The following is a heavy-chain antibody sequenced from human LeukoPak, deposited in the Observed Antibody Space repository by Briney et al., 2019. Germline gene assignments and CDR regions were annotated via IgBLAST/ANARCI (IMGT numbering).Heavy chain of an antibody. CDR3: ARIQVWGGYRDTGDYDYYYGLDV. D-gene: IGHD3-16*02. CDR2: INHSGST. Sequence: PSETLSLTCAVYGGSFSGYYWSWIRQPPGKGLEWIGEINHSGSTNYNPSLKSRVTISVDTSKNQFSLKLSSVTAADTAVYYCARIQVWGGYRDTGDYDYYYGLDVWGLGTTVTVSS. CDR1: GGSFSGYY. V-gene: IGHV4-34*01. J-gene: IGHJ6*02.